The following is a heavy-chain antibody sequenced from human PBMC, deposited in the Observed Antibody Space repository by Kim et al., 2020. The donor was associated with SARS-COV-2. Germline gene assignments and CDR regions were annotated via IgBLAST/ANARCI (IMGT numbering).Heavy chain of an antibody. CDR2: ISSSSSYI. J-gene: IGHJ6*02. CDR3: ARDGGCSGGSCYYYGMDV. D-gene: IGHD2-15*01. V-gene: IGHV3-21*01. CDR1: GFTFSSYS. Sequence: GGSLRLSCAASGFTFSSYSMNWVRQAPGKGLEWVSSISSSSSYIYYADSVKGRFTISRDNAKNSLYLQMNSLRAEDTAVYYCARDGGCSGGSCYYYGMDVWGQGTTVTVSS.